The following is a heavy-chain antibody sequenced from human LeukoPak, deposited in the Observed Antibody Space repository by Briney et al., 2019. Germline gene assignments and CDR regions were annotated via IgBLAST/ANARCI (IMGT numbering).Heavy chain of an antibody. CDR1: GGSISSYY. V-gene: IGHV4-59*01. Sequence: SETLSLTCTVSGGSISSYYWSWIRQPPGKGLAWIGYIYYSGSTNYNPSLKSRVTISVDTSKNQFSLKLSSVTAADTAVYYCARAQQRLGIDWFDPWGQGTLVTVSS. D-gene: IGHD6-25*01. J-gene: IGHJ5*02. CDR3: ARAQQRLGIDWFDP. CDR2: IYYSGST.